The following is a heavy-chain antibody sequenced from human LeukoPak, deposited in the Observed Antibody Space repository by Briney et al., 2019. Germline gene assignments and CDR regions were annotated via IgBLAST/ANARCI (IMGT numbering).Heavy chain of an antibody. J-gene: IGHJ4*02. CDR3: ARVYTMIVVEEYYFDY. CDR1: GYTFTSYG. Sequence: ASVKVSCKASGYTFTSYGISWVRQAPGQGLEWMGWISAYNGNTNYAQKLQGRVTMTTDTSTSTAYMELRSLRSDDTAVYYCARVYTMIVVEEYYFDYWGQGTLVTVSS. CDR2: ISAYNGNT. V-gene: IGHV1-18*01. D-gene: IGHD3-22*01.